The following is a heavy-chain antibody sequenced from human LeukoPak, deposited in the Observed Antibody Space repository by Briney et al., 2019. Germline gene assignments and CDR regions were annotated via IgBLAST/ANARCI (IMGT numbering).Heavy chain of an antibody. D-gene: IGHD3-10*01. CDR1: SGSIYSGSYY. Sequence: SETLSLTCTVSSGSIYSGSYYWNWIRQPAGKGLEWIGRIYTSGSTNYNPSLKSRVTISVDTSKNQFSLKLSSVTAADTAMYYCAREGLNMVRGIIPKEAWGWFDPWGQGTLVTVSS. CDR2: IYTSGST. J-gene: IGHJ5*02. V-gene: IGHV4-61*02. CDR3: AREGLNMVRGIIPKEAWGWFDP.